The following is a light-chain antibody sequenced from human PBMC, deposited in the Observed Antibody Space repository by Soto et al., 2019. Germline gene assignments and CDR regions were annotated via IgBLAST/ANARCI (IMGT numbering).Light chain of an antibody. V-gene: IGKV1-5*01. CDR3: QQYHSYWT. Sequence: DIQMTQSPSTLSASVGDRVTITCRASQSISSWLAWYQQKPGKAPKLLIYDASSFESGVPSRFSGSGSGTEFTLTISRLQPDDFATYYCQQYHSYWTFGQGTKVEVK. CDR2: DAS. CDR1: QSISSW. J-gene: IGKJ1*01.